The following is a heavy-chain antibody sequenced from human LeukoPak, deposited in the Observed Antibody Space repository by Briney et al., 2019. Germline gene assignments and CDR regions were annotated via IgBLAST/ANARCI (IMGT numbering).Heavy chain of an antibody. CDR3: ARKYADYYGSGSYPGAFDI. D-gene: IGHD3-10*01. V-gene: IGHV3-30*02. Sequence: GGSLRLSCAASGFTFSSYGMHWVRQAPGKGLEWVAFIRYDGSNKYYADSVKGRFTISRDNSKNTLYLQMNSLRAEDTAVYYCARKYADYYGSGSYPGAFDIWGQGTMVTVSS. CDR2: IRYDGSNK. J-gene: IGHJ3*02. CDR1: GFTFSSYG.